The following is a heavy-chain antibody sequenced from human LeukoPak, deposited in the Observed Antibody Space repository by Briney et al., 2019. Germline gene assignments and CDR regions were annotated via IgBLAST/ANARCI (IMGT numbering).Heavy chain of an antibody. CDR2: INHSGST. Sequence: SETLSLTCAVYGGSFSGYYWSWLRQPPGKGLEWIGEINHSGSTNYNPSLKSRVTISVDTSKNQFSLKLSSVTAADTAVYYCARDSSWLVRYYFDYWGQGTLVTVSS. CDR3: ARDSSWLVRYYFDY. D-gene: IGHD6-19*01. V-gene: IGHV4-34*01. J-gene: IGHJ4*02. CDR1: GGSFSGYY.